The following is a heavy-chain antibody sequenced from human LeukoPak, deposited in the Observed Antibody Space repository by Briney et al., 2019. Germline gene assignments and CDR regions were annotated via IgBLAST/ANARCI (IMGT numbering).Heavy chain of an antibody. D-gene: IGHD3-22*01. CDR3: AKGGYYDTSGSYPFDY. Sequence: QTGGSLRLSCAASGFSFDDYTMHWVRQAPGKGLEWVSGIRWNSGNIGYVDSVKGRFTISRDNAKNSLYLQMSSLRVEDTALHYCAKGGYYDTSGSYPFDYWGQGTLVSVSS. J-gene: IGHJ4*02. CDR1: GFSFDDYT. CDR2: IRWNSGNI. V-gene: IGHV3-9*01.